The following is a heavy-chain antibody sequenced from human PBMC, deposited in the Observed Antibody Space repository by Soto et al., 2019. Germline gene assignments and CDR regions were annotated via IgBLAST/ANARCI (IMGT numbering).Heavy chain of an antibody. CDR3: AKDPYYYDSSGPPLGMDV. V-gene: IGHV3-30*18. D-gene: IGHD3-22*01. J-gene: IGHJ6*02. CDR1: GFTFSSYG. Sequence: GGSLRLSCAASGFTFSSYGMHWVRQAPGKGLEWVAVISYDGSNKYYADSVKGRFTISRDNSKNTLYLQMNSLRAEDTAVYYCAKDPYYYDSSGPPLGMDVWGQGTTVTVSS. CDR2: ISYDGSNK.